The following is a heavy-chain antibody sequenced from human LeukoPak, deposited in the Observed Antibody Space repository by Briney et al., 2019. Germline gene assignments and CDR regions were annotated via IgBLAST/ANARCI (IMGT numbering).Heavy chain of an antibody. CDR3: AKDHSPLYYYYGMDV. Sequence: GGSLRLSCAASGFTFSSYGMHWVRQAPGKGLEWVAVISYDGSNKYYADSVKSRFTISRDNSKNTLYLQMNSLRAEDTAVYYCAKDHSPLYYYYGMDVWGQGTTVTVSS. J-gene: IGHJ6*02. CDR1: GFTFSSYG. CDR2: ISYDGSNK. V-gene: IGHV3-30*18.